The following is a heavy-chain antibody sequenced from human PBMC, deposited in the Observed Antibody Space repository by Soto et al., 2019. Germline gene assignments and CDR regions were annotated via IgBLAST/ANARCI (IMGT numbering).Heavy chain of an antibody. CDR1: GFTFDDYA. D-gene: IGHD2-2*01. CDR2: ISWNSGSI. J-gene: IGHJ6*03. Sequence: EVQLVESGGGLVQPGRSLRLSCAASGFTFDDYAMHWVRQAPGKGLEWVSGISWNSGSIGYADSVKGRFTISRDNAKNSLYLQMNSLRAEDTALYYCAKDGMVVVPVAIPNLYYYYYYMDVWGKGTTVTVSS. CDR3: AKDGMVVVPVAIPNLYYYYYYMDV. V-gene: IGHV3-9*01.